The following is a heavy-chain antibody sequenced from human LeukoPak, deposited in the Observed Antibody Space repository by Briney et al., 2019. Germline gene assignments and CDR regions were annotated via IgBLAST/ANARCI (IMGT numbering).Heavy chain of an antibody. V-gene: IGHV5-51*01. CDR1: GYIFTSYW. D-gene: IGHD1/OR15-1a*01. CDR2: IYPGDSET. CDR3: ARVGFTGTWNRGWFDS. J-gene: IGHJ5*01. Sequence: GESLKISCKGSGYIFTSYWIAWVRQMPGKGLEWMGIIYPGDSETTYSPSFQGQVTISADKSISTAYLQWSSLEASDAAIYYCARVGFTGTWNRGWFDSWGQGTLVTVSS.